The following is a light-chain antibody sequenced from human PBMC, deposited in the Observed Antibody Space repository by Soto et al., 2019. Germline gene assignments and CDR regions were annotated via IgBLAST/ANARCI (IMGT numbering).Light chain of an antibody. J-gene: IGLJ7*01. CDR3: AACDYSQKGWG. CDR1: SSNIGSEH. V-gene: IGLV1-44*01. Sequence: QSVLTQPPSASGTPGQRVTISCYGISSNIGSEHINWYQQVPGPAPKLLIYANNQRPSGVPDRFSVSKSGTSASLAIGGLQSGDEADYLCAACDYSQKGWGFDGGTPLTVL. CDR2: ANN.